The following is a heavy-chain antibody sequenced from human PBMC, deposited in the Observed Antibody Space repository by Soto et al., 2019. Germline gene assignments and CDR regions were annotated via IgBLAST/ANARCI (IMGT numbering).Heavy chain of an antibody. CDR3: ARRYGSASAY. D-gene: IGHD1-26*01. Sequence: QVQLQESGPGLVKPSETLSLTCTVSGGTISSCYWSWIRQPPGKGLEWIGYIYYRGSTNCNPSLVSRVTMSVDTSKNEFTLKLSSVTAAYTAVYYCARRYGSASAYWGQGTLVTVSS. CDR2: IYYRGST. J-gene: IGHJ4*02. V-gene: IGHV4-59*08. CDR1: GGTISSCY.